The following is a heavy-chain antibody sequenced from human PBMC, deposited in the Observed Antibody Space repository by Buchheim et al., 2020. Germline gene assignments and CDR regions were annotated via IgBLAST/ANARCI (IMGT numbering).Heavy chain of an antibody. Sequence: QVQLVESGGGVVQPGRSLRLSCAASGFIFSSYTMHWVRQAPGKGLEWLAVISFDGRDKFYADSVRGRFSISRDDYKKTVYLQLNNLRTEDTALYYCAKESPQNYCDHWGRGTL. CDR2: ISFDGRDK. V-gene: IGHV3-30-3*02. J-gene: IGHJ4*02. CDR1: GFIFSSYT. D-gene: IGHD2-15*01. CDR3: AKESPQNYCDH.